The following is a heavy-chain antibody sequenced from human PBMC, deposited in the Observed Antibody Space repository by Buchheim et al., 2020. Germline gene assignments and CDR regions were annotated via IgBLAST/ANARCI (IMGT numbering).Heavy chain of an antibody. Sequence: QVQLQQWGAGLLKPSETLSLTCAVYGGSFSGYYWSWIRQPPGKGLEWIGEINHSRSTNYNPSLKSRVTISVDTSKNQFSLKLSSVTAADTAVYYCARGGGYSYGYSYYYYGMDVWGQGTT. V-gene: IGHV4-34*01. CDR1: GGSFSGYY. CDR3: ARGGGYSYGYSYYYYGMDV. J-gene: IGHJ6*02. CDR2: INHSRST. D-gene: IGHD5-18*01.